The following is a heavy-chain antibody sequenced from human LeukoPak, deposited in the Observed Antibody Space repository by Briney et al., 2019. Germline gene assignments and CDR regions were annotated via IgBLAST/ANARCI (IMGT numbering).Heavy chain of an antibody. V-gene: IGHV3-74*01. J-gene: IGHJ4*02. CDR2: IDSDGSGT. D-gene: IGHD1-1*01. CDR3: ARDRYRSIDY. Sequence: GGSLRLSCAASGFTFSCYWMHWVRQAPGKGLVWVSRIDSDGSGTSNADSVKGRFTISRDNAKNTLYLQMNSLRAEDTAVYYFARDRYRSIDYWGQGTLVTVSS. CDR1: GFTFSCYW.